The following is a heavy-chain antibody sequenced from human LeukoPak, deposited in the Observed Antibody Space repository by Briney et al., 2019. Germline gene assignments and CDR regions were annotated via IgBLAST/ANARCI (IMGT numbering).Heavy chain of an antibody. V-gene: IGHV1-46*01. CDR1: GYTFTSYY. D-gene: IGHD2-15*01. CDR2: INPSGGST. J-gene: IGHJ5*02. CDR3: ATATLCSGGSCYSNWFDP. Sequence: ASVKVSCKASGYTFTSYYIHWVRQAPGQGLEWMGIINPSGGSTTYAQKFQGRVTMTEDTSTDTAYMELSSLRSEDTAVYYCATATLCSGGSCYSNWFDPWGQGTQIIVSS.